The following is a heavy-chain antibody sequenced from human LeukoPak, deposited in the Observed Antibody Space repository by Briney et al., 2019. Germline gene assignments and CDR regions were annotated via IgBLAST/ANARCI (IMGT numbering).Heavy chain of an antibody. D-gene: IGHD3-22*01. J-gene: IGHJ4*02. CDR3: PKGIYYYDSSGIYDY. Sequence: GGSLRLSCTASGFTFSSYGMHWVRQAPGKGLEWVAVISYDGSNKYYADSVKGRFTISRDNSKNTLYLQMNSLRAEDTAVYYCPKGIYYYDSSGIYDYWGQGTLVTVSS. V-gene: IGHV3-30*18. CDR2: ISYDGSNK. CDR1: GFTFSSYG.